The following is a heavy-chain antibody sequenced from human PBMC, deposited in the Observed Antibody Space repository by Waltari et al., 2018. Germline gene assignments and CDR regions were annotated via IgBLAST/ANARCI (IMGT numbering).Heavy chain of an antibody. D-gene: IGHD2-21*01. Sequence: QVQLVQSGAEVKKPGASVKVSCKASGYTFTGYYMHWVRQATGQGLEWMGRINPNSGGTNYAQKFQGRVTMTRDTSISTAYMELSRLRSDDTAVYYCARVPRYCGGDCYSDYFDYWGQGTLVTVSS. CDR2: INPNSGGT. CDR1: GYTFTGYY. CDR3: ARVPRYCGGDCYSDYFDY. J-gene: IGHJ4*02. V-gene: IGHV1-2*06.